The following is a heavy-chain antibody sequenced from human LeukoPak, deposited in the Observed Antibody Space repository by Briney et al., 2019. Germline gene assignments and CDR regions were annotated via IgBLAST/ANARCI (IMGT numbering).Heavy chain of an antibody. CDR3: ATGDRWEVPLAY. V-gene: IGHV4-31*03. J-gene: IGHJ4*02. CDR1: GASINSGGYY. Sequence: SQTLSLTCSVSGASINSGGYYWSWIRQHPGEDLEWIGYIYYSGSTYYSPSLKSRITISVDTSKNQFSLELSSVTAADTAVYYCATGDRWEVPLAYWGQGTLVTVSS. D-gene: IGHD1-26*01. CDR2: IYYSGST.